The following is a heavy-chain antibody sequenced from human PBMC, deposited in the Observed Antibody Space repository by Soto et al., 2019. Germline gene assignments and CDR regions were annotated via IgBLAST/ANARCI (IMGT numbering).Heavy chain of an antibody. Sequence: ASVKVSCKASGYTFTSYGISWVRQAPGQGLEWMGWISAYNGNTNYAQKLQGRVTMTTDTSTSTAYMELRSLRSDDTAVYYCARPVRFSSSSRWFDPWGQGTLVTVSS. CDR1: GYTFTSYG. J-gene: IGHJ5*02. V-gene: IGHV1-18*01. D-gene: IGHD6-6*01. CDR2: ISAYNGNT. CDR3: ARPVRFSSSSRWFDP.